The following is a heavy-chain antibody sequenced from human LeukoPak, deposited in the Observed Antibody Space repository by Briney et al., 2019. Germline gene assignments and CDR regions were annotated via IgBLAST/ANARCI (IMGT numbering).Heavy chain of an antibody. CDR1: EFTFSRYA. Sequence: GGSLRLSCAASEFTFSRYAMHWVRQAPGKGLEWVAVISYDGSKKYYADSVRGRFTISRHNSKNTLYMEMNSLRAEDTAVYYCARDRGYDILTAYELDYWGQGTLVTVSS. D-gene: IGHD3-9*01. CDR2: ISYDGSKK. CDR3: ARDRGYDILTAYELDY. J-gene: IGHJ4*02. V-gene: IGHV3-30*04.